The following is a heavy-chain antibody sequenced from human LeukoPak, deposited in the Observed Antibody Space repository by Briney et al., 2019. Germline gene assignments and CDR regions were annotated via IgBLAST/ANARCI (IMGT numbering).Heavy chain of an antibody. Sequence: SQTLSLTCTVSGGSISSGDYYWSWIRQPPGKGLEWIGYIYYSGSTYYNPFLKSRVTISVDTSKNQFSLKLSSVTAADTAVYYCARERVTWIQLEYYFDYWGQGTLVTVSS. CDR3: ARERVTWIQLEYYFDY. CDR1: GGSISSGDYY. D-gene: IGHD5-18*01. J-gene: IGHJ4*02. V-gene: IGHV4-30-4*01. CDR2: IYYSGST.